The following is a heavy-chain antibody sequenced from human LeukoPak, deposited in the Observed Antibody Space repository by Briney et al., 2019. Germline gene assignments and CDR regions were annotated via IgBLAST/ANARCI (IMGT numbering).Heavy chain of an antibody. CDR1: GFTVSSNY. J-gene: IGHJ4*02. V-gene: IGHV3-53*01. CDR3: ARDLYSSGWIRDY. CDR2: IYSGGST. D-gene: IGHD6-19*01. Sequence: PGGSLRLSCAASGFTVSSNYMSWVRQAPGKGLEWVSVIYSGGSTYYADSVKGRFTISRDNSKNTLYLQMNSLRAEDTAVYYCARDLYSSGWIRDYWGQGTLVTVSS.